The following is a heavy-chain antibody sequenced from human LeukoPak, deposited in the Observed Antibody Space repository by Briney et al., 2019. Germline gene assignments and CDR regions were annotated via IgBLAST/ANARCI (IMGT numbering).Heavy chain of an antibody. CDR1: GFTFSTYW. CDR2: IKFDGSLA. V-gene: IGHV3-74*01. D-gene: IGHD3-16*01. Sequence: GGSLRLSCGASGFTFSTYWIHWVRQAPGKGLVWVSQIKFDGSLASYADSVKGRFTISRDNAKNTLYLQMNSLGTEDTAVYYCVTGHYDSRMYFDLWGRGTLLTVSS. CDR3: VTGHYDSRMYFDL. J-gene: IGHJ2*01.